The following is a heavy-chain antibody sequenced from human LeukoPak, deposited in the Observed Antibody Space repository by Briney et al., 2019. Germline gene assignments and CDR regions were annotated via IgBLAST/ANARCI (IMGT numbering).Heavy chain of an antibody. Sequence: ASVKVSCKASGYTFTTYGIIWVRQPPGQGLEWMGWISAYNGKTNYAQMLQGRVTVTTDTSTSTAYMELRSLRSDDTAVYYCARDQPRRWLDPWGQGTLVTVSS. J-gene: IGHJ5*02. V-gene: IGHV1-18*01. CDR1: GYTFTTYG. CDR3: ARDQPRRWLDP. D-gene: IGHD1-14*01. CDR2: ISAYNGKT.